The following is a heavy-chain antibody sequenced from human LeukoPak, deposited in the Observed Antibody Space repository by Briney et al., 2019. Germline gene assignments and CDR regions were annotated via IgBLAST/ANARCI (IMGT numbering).Heavy chain of an antibody. CDR3: ATSSYDSSGYYYLKTNAFDI. J-gene: IGHJ3*02. CDR2: IYTSGST. Sequence: SETLSLTCTVSGGSISRYYWSWIRQPAGKGLEWIGRIYTSGSTNYNPSLKSRVTISVDTSKNQFSLKLSSVTAADTAVYYCATSSYDSSGYYYLKTNAFDIWGQGTMVTISS. V-gene: IGHV4-4*07. D-gene: IGHD3-22*01. CDR1: GGSISRYY.